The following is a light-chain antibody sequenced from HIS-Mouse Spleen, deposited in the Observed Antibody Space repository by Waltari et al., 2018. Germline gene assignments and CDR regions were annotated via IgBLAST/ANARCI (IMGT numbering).Light chain of an antibody. CDR3: QSYDSSNLV. CDR1: SGSIASNY. CDR2: EDN. J-gene: IGLJ3*02. Sequence: NFMLTQPHSVSESPGKTVTISCTRSSGSIASNYVQWYQQRPGSAPTTVSYEDNQRPAGVPDRFSGSIDSASNSASLTISGLKTEDEADYYCQSYDSSNLVFGGGTKLTVL. V-gene: IGLV6-57*04.